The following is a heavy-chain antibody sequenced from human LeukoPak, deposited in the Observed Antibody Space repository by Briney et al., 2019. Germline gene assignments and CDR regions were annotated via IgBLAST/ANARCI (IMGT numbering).Heavy chain of an antibody. D-gene: IGHD5-18*01. CDR3: ARDSLYSYGAASLDY. V-gene: IGHV3-33*08. J-gene: IGHJ4*02. CDR1: GFTFSSYW. Sequence: GGSLRLSCAASGFTFSSYWMSWVRQAPGKGLEWVAVIWYDGSNKYYADSVKGRFTISRDNSKNTLYLQMNSLRAEDTAVYYCARDSLYSYGAASLDYWGQGTLVTVSS. CDR2: IWYDGSNK.